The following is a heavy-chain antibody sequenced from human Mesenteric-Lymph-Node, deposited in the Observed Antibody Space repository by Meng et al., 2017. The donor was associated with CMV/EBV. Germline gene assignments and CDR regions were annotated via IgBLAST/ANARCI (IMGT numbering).Heavy chain of an antibody. CDR2: IYWNDDK. V-gene: IGHV2-5*01. CDR1: GFSLSTSGVG. CDR3: AHVRSSWDLFDY. J-gene: IGHJ4*02. Sequence: SGPPLVNPTQTLTLTCTFSGFSLSTSGVGVGWIRQPPGKALEWLALIYWNDDKRYSPSLKSRLTITKDTSKNQVVLTMTNMDPVDTATYYCAHVRSSWDLFDYWGQGTLVTVSS. D-gene: IGHD6-13*01.